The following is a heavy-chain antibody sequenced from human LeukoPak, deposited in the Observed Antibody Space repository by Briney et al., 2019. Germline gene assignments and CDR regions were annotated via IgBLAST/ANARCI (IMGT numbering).Heavy chain of an antibody. D-gene: IGHD4-17*01. J-gene: IGHJ4*02. V-gene: IGHV3-33*01. CDR2: IWYDGSNK. CDR1: GFTFSRHG. Sequence: PGGSLRLSCAASGFTFSRHGMHWVRQAPGKGLEWVAVIWYDGSNKYYADSVKGRFTISRDSSKNTLYLQMNSLRAEDTAVYYCARDAYGDYYFDYWGQGTLVTVSS. CDR3: ARDAYGDYYFDY.